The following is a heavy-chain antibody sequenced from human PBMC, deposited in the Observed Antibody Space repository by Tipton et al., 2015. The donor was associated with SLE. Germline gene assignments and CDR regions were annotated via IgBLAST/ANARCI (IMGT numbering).Heavy chain of an antibody. CDR1: GGSINSHGYY. D-gene: IGHD3-22*01. V-gene: IGHV4-31*03. CDR2: IYYSGNT. J-gene: IGHJ4*02. Sequence: TLSLTCTVSGGSINSHGYYWTWIRQHPGRGLEWIGYIYYSGNTYFNPSLKSRVTMSVDMSKNQFSLKLSSVTAADTAVYYCARDEYRYDGTGYHLLGHFDYWGQGTLVTVSS. CDR3: ARDEYRYDGTGYHLLGHFDY.